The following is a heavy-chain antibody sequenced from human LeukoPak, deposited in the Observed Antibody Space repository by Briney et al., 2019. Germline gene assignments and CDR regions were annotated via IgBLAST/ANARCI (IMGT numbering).Heavy chain of an antibody. CDR3: TNFDY. J-gene: IGHJ4*02. CDR1: GLTFSSSG. V-gene: IGHV3-30*02. CDR2: INHDGTNT. Sequence: GGSLRLSCTASGLTFSSSGMHWVRQAPGRGLDWVSLINHDGTNTFYADSVKGRFTISRDNSQNTLYLQMNSLRGEDTAVYYCTNFDYWGQGTLVTVSS.